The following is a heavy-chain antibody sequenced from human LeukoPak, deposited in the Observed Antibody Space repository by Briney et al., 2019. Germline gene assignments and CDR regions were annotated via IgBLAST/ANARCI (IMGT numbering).Heavy chain of an antibody. CDR1: GFTVSSNY. CDR3: ARGYYYDSSAYYSDAFDI. Sequence: GGSLRLSCAASGFTVSSNYMSWVRQAPGKGLEWVSIIYSWGSTYYSDSVKGRFNIYRDNSKNTLYLQMNSLRAEDTAVYYCARGYYYDSSAYYSDAFDIWGQGTMVTVSS. CDR2: IYSWGST. V-gene: IGHV3-53*01. D-gene: IGHD3-22*01. J-gene: IGHJ3*02.